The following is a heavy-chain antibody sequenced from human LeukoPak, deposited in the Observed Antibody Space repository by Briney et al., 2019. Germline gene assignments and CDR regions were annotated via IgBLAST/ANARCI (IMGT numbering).Heavy chain of an antibody. CDR3: ARGQYDSGGYHYGIRAFYFDY. J-gene: IGHJ4*02. Sequence: SDTLSHTCGVYGESFSVDFWTWLRQAPGKGLEWIGEINHSGRTNYSPSLTSRVTISVDTSMNQFSLQLRSVTAADTAVYYCARGQYDSGGYHYGIRAFYFDYWGQGILVTVSS. CDR1: GESFSVDF. CDR2: INHSGRT. V-gene: IGHV4-34*01. D-gene: IGHD3-22*01.